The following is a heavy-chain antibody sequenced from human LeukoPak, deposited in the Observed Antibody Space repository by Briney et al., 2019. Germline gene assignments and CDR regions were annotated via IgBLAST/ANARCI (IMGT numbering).Heavy chain of an antibody. Sequence: SETLSLTCAVYGGSFSGYYWSWIRQPPGKGLEWIGEINYSGSTNYNPSLKGRVPISLDTSKNQFSLKLRSVTAAQPAVYYCARTVVPAAPDDYWGQGTLVTVSS. CDR2: INYSGST. D-gene: IGHD2-2*01. CDR3: ARTVVPAAPDDY. V-gene: IGHV4-34*01. CDR1: GGSFSGYY. J-gene: IGHJ4*02.